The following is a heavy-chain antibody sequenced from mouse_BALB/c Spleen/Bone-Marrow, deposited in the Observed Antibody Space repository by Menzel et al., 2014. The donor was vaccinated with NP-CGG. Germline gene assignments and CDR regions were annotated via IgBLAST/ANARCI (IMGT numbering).Heavy chain of an antibody. D-gene: IGHD2-3*01. J-gene: IGHJ2*01. CDR1: GYSFTDYY. CDR3: ARGDGYYVDFDY. CDR2: ISCYNGAT. Sequence: LVETGASVKISCKASGYSFTDYYMHWVKQSHGKSLEWIGYISCYNGATSYNQKFKGKATFTVDTSSSTAYMQFNSLTSEDSAVYYCARGDGYYVDFDYWGQGTTLTVSS. V-gene: IGHV1S34*01.